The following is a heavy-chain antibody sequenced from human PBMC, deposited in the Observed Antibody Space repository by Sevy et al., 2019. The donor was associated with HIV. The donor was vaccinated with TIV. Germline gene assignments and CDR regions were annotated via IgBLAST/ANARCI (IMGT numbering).Heavy chain of an antibody. CDR2: INHSGST. Sequence: SETLSLTCAVYGGSFSGYYWNWIRQSPGKGLEWIGEINHSGSTHYHPSLKSRVTISVDTSKNQFSLRLNSVTAADTAVYYCARAPPVVVVPGAPSWFDPWGQGTLVTVS. D-gene: IGHD2-2*01. CDR1: GGSFSGYY. CDR3: ARAPPVVVVPGAPSWFDP. V-gene: IGHV4-34*01. J-gene: IGHJ5*02.